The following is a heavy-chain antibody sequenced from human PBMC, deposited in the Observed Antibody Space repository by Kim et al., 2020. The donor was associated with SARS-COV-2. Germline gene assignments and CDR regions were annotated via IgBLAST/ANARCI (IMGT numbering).Heavy chain of an antibody. Sequence: GGSLRLSCAASGFTFSSYAMHWVRQAPGKGLEWVAVISYDGSNKYYADSVKGRFTISRDNSKNTLYLQMNSLRAEDTAVYYCARGRDGYNTFDYWGQGTLVTVSS. CDR1: GFTFSSYA. J-gene: IGHJ4*02. D-gene: IGHD5-12*01. CDR3: ARGRDGYNTFDY. CDR2: ISYDGSNK. V-gene: IGHV3-30*04.